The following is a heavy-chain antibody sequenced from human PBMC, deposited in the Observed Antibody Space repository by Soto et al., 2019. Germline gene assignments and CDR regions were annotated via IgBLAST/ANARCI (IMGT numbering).Heavy chain of an antibody. J-gene: IGHJ6*02. CDR3: ARGPYDFWSGYGMDV. D-gene: IGHD3-3*01. V-gene: IGHV4-34*01. CDR1: GGSFSGYY. Sequence: SETLSLTCAVYGGSFSGYYWSWIRQPPGKGLEWIGEINHSGSTNYNPSLKSRVTISVDTSKNQFSLKLSSVTAADTAVYYCARGPYDFWSGYGMDVWGQGTTVTVS. CDR2: INHSGST.